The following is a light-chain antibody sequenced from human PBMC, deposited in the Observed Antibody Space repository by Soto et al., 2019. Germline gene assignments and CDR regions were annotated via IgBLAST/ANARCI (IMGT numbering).Light chain of an antibody. Sequence: EIVLTQSPATLSLSPGERATLSCRASQSVSSYLAWYQQKPGQAPRLLIYDASNRATGIPARFSGSGSGTDFTLTISSLEPEDFATYYCQQGNNYPRTFGPGTKVDIK. J-gene: IGKJ3*01. V-gene: IGKV3-11*01. CDR3: QQGNNYPRT. CDR2: DAS. CDR1: QSVSSY.